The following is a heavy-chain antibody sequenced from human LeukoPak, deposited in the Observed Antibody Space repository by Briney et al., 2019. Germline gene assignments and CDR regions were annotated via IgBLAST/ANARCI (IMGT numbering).Heavy chain of an antibody. CDR3: XXXXXFGDENPPYFDY. CDR2: IHYSGTT. CDR1: GASISSRSYY. Sequence: SETLSLTCTVSGASISSRSYYWGWIRQAPGKGLEWIGSIHYSGTTYYNPSLKSRVTISVDKSKNQFSLKLSSVTAADTAGYXXXXXXXFGDENPPYFDYWGQGTLVTVSS. V-gene: IGHV4-39*03. D-gene: IGHD3-10*01. J-gene: IGHJ4*02.